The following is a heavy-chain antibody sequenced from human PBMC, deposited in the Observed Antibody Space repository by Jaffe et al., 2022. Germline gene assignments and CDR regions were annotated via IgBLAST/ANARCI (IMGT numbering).Heavy chain of an antibody. CDR2: IYHSGST. J-gene: IGHJ4*02. CDR3: ARLGSGSYLVLSTITYYFDY. V-gene: IGHV4-38-2*01. D-gene: IGHD1-26*01. Sequence: QVQLQESGPGLVKPSETLSLTCAVSGYSISSGYYWGWIRQPPGKGLEWIGSIYHSGSTYYNPSLKSRVTISVDTSKNQFSLKLSSVTAADTAVYYCARLGSGSYLVLSTITYYFDYWGQGTLVTVSS. CDR1: GYSISSGYY.